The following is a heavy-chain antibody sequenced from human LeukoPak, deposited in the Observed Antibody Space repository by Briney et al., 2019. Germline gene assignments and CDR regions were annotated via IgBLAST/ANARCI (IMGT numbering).Heavy chain of an antibody. CDR1: GFSFISYG. V-gene: IGHV3-30*18. CDR2: ISDDGRRK. J-gene: IGHJ4*02. CDR3: AKRPSDYGDYVSYFDY. Sequence: GGSLRLSCAASGFSFISYGMHWVRQAPGKGLEWVGVISDDGRRKDYADSVKGRFTISRDNSKDTLYLQMNSLRAEDTAVYYCAKRPSDYGDYVSYFDYWGQGTLATVSS. D-gene: IGHD4-17*01.